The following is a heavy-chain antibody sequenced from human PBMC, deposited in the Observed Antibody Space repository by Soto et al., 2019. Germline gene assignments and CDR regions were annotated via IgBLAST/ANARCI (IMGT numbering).Heavy chain of an antibody. CDR1: GYTFTSYA. Sequence: GASVKVSCKASGYTFTSYAMHWVRQAPGQRLEWKGWINAGNGNTKYSQKFQGRVNITRDTSASKAYMELSSLRSEDTAVYYCESLAAAGNYYYYGMDVWGQGTTVTVSS. CDR2: INAGNGNT. J-gene: IGHJ6*02. D-gene: IGHD6-13*01. CDR3: ESLAAAGNYYYYGMDV. V-gene: IGHV1-3*01.